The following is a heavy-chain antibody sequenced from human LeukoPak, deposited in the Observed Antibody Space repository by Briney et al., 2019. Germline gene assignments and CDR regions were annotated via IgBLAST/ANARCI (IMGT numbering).Heavy chain of an antibody. J-gene: IGHJ4*02. V-gene: IGHV3-30*04. CDR3: ARDPPFGNGWSQNFFDY. D-gene: IGHD6-19*01. CDR2: ISYDGGNI. CDR1: GFKFDTYA. Sequence: GGSLRLSCAPSGFKFDTYAMHWVRQAPGKGLEWVALISYDGGNIYYGDSVRGRFTISRDNDNNMLYLQMNSLRPEDTAVYYCARDPPFGNGWSQNFFDYWGQGTLVIASS.